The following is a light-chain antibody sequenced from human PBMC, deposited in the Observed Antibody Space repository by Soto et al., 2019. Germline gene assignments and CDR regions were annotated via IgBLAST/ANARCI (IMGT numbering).Light chain of an antibody. CDR2: GGS. J-gene: IGKJ2*01. V-gene: IGKV3-20*01. Sequence: EIVLTQSPGTLSLSPGERATLSCRASQSVTNSRLAWYQQKPGQAPKVLIYGGSNRATGIPDRFSGSGSGTDFTLNISRLEPEEFAIYYCQKWSSSPWTFGQGTQLEIK. CDR1: QSVTNSR. CDR3: QKWSSSPWT.